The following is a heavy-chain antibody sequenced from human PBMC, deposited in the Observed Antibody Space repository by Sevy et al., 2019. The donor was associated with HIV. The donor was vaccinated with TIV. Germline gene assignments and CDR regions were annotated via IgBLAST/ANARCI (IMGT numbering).Heavy chain of an antibody. CDR3: AREKSCGGACYHFDT. CDR1: GFTFDDFG. Sequence: GGSLRLSCAASGFTFDDFGMSWVRHAPGKGPEWVASINWNGGSTTYEDSVKGRFTISRDNAKNSLGLQMNSLRADDTALYYCAREKSCGGACYHFDTWCQGTLVTVSS. J-gene: IGHJ4*02. CDR2: INWNGGST. V-gene: IGHV3-20*04. D-gene: IGHD2-21*02.